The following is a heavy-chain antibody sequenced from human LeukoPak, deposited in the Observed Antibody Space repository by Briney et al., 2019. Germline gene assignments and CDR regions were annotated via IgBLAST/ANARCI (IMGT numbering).Heavy chain of an antibody. V-gene: IGHV3-7*03. CDR3: ARDGPLEVRPYWGYYYGMDV. Sequence: PGGSLRLSCAASGFTFSSYWMSWVRQAPGKGLEWVANIKQDGSEKYYVDSVKGRFTISRDNAKNSLYLQMNSLRAEDTAVYYCARDGPLEVRPYWGYYYGMDVWGQGTTVTVSS. D-gene: IGHD1-7*01. CDR2: IKQDGSEK. CDR1: GFTFSSYW. J-gene: IGHJ6*02.